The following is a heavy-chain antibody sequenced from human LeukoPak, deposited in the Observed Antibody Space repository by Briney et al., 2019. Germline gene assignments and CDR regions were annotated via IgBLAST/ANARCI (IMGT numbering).Heavy chain of an antibody. CDR2: ISSSGSTI. D-gene: IGHD3-10*01. J-gene: IGHJ6*03. CDR1: GFTFSDYY. Sequence: TGGSLRLSCVASGFTFSDYYMSWIRQAPGKGLEWVSYISSSGSTIYYADSVKGRFTISRDNAKNSLYLQMNSLRAEDTAVYYCAREWHGDYYYYMDVWGKGTTVTVSS. CDR3: AREWHGDYYYYMDV. V-gene: IGHV3-11*04.